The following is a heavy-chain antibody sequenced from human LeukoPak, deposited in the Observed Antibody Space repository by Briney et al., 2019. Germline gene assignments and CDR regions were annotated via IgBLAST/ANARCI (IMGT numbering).Heavy chain of an antibody. J-gene: IGHJ4*02. CDR1: GFTFSSYS. CDR2: ISSSSSTT. Sequence: PGGSLRLSCAASGFTFSSYSMTWVRQAPGTGLEWVSYISSSSSTTSYTSSVKGRFTISRDNAKNSLYLQMNSLRDEDTAVYYCVRILPYSSGSDYWGQGTLVTVPS. CDR3: VRILPYSSGSDY. D-gene: IGHD6-19*01. V-gene: IGHV3-48*02.